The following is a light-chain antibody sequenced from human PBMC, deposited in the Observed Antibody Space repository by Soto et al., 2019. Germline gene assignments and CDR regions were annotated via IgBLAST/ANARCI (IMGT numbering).Light chain of an antibody. V-gene: IGLV2-23*02. J-gene: IGLJ3*02. Sequence: QSALTQPASVSGSPGQSITISCTGTSSDVGGYNYVSWYQQYPGKVPKLMIYEVSNRPSGVSNRFSGSKSGNTASLTISGLQAEDEADYYCCSYAGSSTLVFGGGTQLTVL. CDR2: EVS. CDR3: CSYAGSSTLV. CDR1: SSDVGGYNY.